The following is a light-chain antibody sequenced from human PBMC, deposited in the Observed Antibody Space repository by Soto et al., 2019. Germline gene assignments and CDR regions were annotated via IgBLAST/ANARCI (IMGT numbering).Light chain of an antibody. V-gene: IGKV3-11*01. Sequence: EIVLTQSPATLSLSPGERATLSYRASQSVSNYLVWYQQMPGQAPRLLIYGASNRAIGIPARFSGSGSGTDFTLTISGLEAEDFAGYYCQERSNWSPSFGGGTKGEIK. CDR1: QSVSNY. J-gene: IGKJ4*01. CDR2: GAS. CDR3: QERSNWSPS.